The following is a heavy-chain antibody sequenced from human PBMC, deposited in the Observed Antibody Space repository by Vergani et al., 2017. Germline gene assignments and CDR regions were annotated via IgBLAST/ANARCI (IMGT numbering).Heavy chain of an antibody. CDR1: GGSISSGGYY. CDR3: ARGLLWGGGYYYGMDV. J-gene: IGHJ6*02. Sequence: QVQLQESGPGLVKPSQTLSLTCTVSGGSISSGGYYWSWLRQPAGKGPEWIGHIHTGGSTDLNPSFKSRVSISVDTSKNQFSLKLSSVTAADTAVYYCARGLLWGGGYYYGMDVWGQGTTVTVSS. D-gene: IGHD3-10*01. CDR2: IHTGGST. V-gene: IGHV4-61*02.